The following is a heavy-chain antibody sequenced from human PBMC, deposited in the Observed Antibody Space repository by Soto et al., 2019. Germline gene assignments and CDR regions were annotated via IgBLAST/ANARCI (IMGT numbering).Heavy chain of an antibody. CDR2: IYYSGRN. CDR3: ASSVPGYYYYYMDV. CDR1: GGSISSYY. V-gene: IGHV4-59*01. D-gene: IGHD3-10*01. Sequence: SETLSLTCTVSGGSISSYYWSWIRQPPGKGLEWIGYIYYSGRNNKNPSLKSRVTKQEDTSKNTYSLKLSSVTAADTAVYYCASSVPGYYYYYMDVWGKGTTVT. J-gene: IGHJ6*03.